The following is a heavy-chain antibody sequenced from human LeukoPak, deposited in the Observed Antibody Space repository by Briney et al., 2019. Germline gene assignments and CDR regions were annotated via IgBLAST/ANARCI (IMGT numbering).Heavy chain of an antibody. CDR1: GYSLTELS. D-gene: IGHD2-21*01. Sequence: ASVKVSCKVSGYSLTELSMHWVRQAPGEGLEWMGGFAPEDGQTIYAQKFQGRLTMTEDTSTDTAYMDLSSLSSDDTAIYYCTTGPVAISDDDYWGQGTLVTVSS. V-gene: IGHV1-24*01. J-gene: IGHJ4*02. CDR2: FAPEDGQT. CDR3: TTGPVAISDDDY.